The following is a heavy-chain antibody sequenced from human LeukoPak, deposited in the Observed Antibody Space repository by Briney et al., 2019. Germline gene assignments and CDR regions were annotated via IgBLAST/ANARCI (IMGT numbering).Heavy chain of an antibody. V-gene: IGHV3-30*02. CDR1: GFPFSSYG. J-gene: IGHJ4*02. CDR3: ASGGPTRGTLDH. CDR2: LRKDATYS. D-gene: IGHD1-26*01. Sequence: GGSLSLSCAASGFPFSSYGMYWVRQTPDKGLQWVAYLRKDATYSNYADSVRGRFTISRDNSKNTLDLQMSSLRVEDTAVYYCASGGPTRGTLDHWGQGTLVTVSS.